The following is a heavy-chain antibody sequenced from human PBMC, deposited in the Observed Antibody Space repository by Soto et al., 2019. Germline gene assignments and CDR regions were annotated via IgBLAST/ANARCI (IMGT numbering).Heavy chain of an antibody. D-gene: IGHD5-18*01. V-gene: IGHV4-59*01. J-gene: IGHJ3*02. CDR2: IYYSGST. CDR3: ARADTSDAFDI. CDR1: GGSISSYC. Sequence: SETLSLTCTVSGGSISSYCWSWIRQPPGKGLEWIGYIYYSGSTNYNPSLKSRVTISVDTSKNQFSLKLSSVTAADTAVYYCARADTSDAFDIWGQGTMVTVS.